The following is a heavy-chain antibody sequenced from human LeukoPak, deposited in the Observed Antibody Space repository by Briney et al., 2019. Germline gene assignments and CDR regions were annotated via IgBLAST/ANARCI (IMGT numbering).Heavy chain of an antibody. Sequence: SQTLSLTCAISGDSVSSKSAAWNWITQSPSRGLKWLGRTYYRSKWYNEYAVSVKSRITIKPDTSRNQFSLQLNSVTPEDTAVYYCARLATKEGRDYWGQGTLVTVSS. J-gene: IGHJ4*02. CDR1: GDSVSSKSAA. V-gene: IGHV6-1*01. D-gene: IGHD1-1*01. CDR3: ARLATKEGRDY. CDR2: TYYRSKWYN.